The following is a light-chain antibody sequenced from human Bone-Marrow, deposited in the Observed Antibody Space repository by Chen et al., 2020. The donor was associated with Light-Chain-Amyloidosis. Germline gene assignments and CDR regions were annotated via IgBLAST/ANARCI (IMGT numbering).Light chain of an antibody. CDR2: DNN. CDR1: SYNIGNNF. CDR3: GTWNSSLGAPWV. V-gene: IGLV1-51*01. Sequence: QSVLTQPPSVSAAPGQKVTISCSGGSYNIGNNFVSWYQQFPGTAPKLLIYDNNKRLSGIPDRFSGSKSVASATLGITGLQTGGEADYYGGTWNSSLGAPWVFGGGTKLTVL. J-gene: IGLJ3*02.